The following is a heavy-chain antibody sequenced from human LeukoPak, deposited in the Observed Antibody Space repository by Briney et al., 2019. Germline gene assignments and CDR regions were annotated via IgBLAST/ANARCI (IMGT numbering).Heavy chain of an antibody. Sequence: ASVKVSCTASGYTFTGYYMHWVRQAPGQGLEWMGWINPNSGGTNYAQKFQDRVTMTRDTSITTAYMDMSRLRSDDTAVYYCPRVREYSSDWYFDYWGQGTLVTVSS. D-gene: IGHD6-19*01. V-gene: IGHV1-2*02. CDR2: INPNSGGT. J-gene: IGHJ4*02. CDR3: PRVREYSSDWYFDY. CDR1: GYTFTGYY.